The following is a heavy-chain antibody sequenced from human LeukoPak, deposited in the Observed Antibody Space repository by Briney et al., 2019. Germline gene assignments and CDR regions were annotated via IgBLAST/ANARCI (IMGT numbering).Heavy chain of an antibody. CDR3: ARTTMVRGTYYMDV. CDR2: INPSRNT. Sequence: PSETLSLTCAVFGGSFSGYYWNWIRQPPGKGLEWIGQINPSRNTNYNPSLKSRVTISVDTSKNQFSLKLSSVTAADTAVYYCARTTMVRGTYYMDVWGKGTTVTISS. V-gene: IGHV4-34*01. D-gene: IGHD3-10*01. CDR1: GGSFSGYY. J-gene: IGHJ6*03.